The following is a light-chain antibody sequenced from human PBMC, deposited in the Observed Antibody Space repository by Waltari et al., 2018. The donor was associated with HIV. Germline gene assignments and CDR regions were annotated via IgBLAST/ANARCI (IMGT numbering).Light chain of an antibody. CDR3: QQSFRPPYT. CDR1: QDIRHF. J-gene: IGKJ2*01. V-gene: IGKV1-39*01. Sequence: DIQMTQSPSSLSASVGARVTITCRASQDIRHFLNWYQQKPGKAPRLLMYAASTLQSGVPSRFIGSGSGTDFTLTITNLQPEDFATFYCQQSFRPPYTFGQGTKVEIK. CDR2: AAS.